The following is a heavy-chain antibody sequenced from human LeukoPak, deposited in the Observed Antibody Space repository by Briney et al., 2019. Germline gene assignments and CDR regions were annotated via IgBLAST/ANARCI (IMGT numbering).Heavy chain of an antibody. CDR3: ARVLWDYYYYGMDV. J-gene: IGHJ6*02. CDR1: GGSISSYY. Sequence: SSETLSLTFTVSGGSISSYYWSWIRQPPGKGLEWSGYIYYSGSTNYNPSLKSRVTISVDTSKNQFSLKLSSVTAADTAVYYCARVLWDYYYYGMDVWGQGTTVTVSS. CDR2: IYYSGST. D-gene: IGHD2/OR15-2a*01. V-gene: IGHV4-59*01.